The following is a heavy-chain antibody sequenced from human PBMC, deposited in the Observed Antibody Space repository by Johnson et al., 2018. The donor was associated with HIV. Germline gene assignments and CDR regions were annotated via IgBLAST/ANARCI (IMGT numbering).Heavy chain of an antibody. V-gene: IGHV3-30-3*01. Sequence: QVQLVESGGGVVQPGKSLRLSCAASGFTFSSYAMHWVRQAPGKGLEWVAFISYDGSNKYFTDSVRGRFTISRDNSKNTLYLQMNSLRAEDTAVYYCAKDQVEWVSSGYPVTAFDIWGQGTMVTVSS. CDR2: ISYDGSNK. J-gene: IGHJ3*02. CDR3: AKDQVEWVSSGYPVTAFDI. D-gene: IGHD3-22*01. CDR1: GFTFSSYA.